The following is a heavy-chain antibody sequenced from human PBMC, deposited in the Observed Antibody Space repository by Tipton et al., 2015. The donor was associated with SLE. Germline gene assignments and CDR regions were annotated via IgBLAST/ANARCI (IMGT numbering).Heavy chain of an antibody. CDR2: IKEEGGEK. V-gene: IGHV3-7*01. CDR1: GFSFNEFW. CDR3: ARGSSLAAADWYFDL. D-gene: IGHD6-13*01. Sequence: GSLRLSCAASGFSFNEFWMSWVRQAPGKGLEWVANIKEEGGEKHCVDSVKGRFTISRDKAKNSLYLQMNSLRVDDTAVYYCARGSSLAAADWYFDLWGRGTLVTVSS. J-gene: IGHJ2*01.